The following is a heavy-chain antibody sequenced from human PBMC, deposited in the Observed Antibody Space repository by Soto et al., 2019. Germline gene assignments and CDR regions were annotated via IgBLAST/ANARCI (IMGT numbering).Heavy chain of an antibody. V-gene: IGHV3-23*01. CDR1: GFTFSSYA. CDR2: IRGSGGST. D-gene: IGHD6-19*01. CDR3: AKDRGHSSGWYSLFDY. Sequence: GGSLRLSCAASGFTFSSYAMSWVRQAPGKGLEWVSAIRGSGGSTYYADSVKGRFTISRDNSKNTLYLQMNSLRAEDTAVYYCAKDRGHSSGWYSLFDYWGQGTLVTVSS. J-gene: IGHJ4*02.